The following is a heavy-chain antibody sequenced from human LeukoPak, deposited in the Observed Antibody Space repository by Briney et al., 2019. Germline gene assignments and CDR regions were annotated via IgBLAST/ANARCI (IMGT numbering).Heavy chain of an antibody. Sequence: AGGSLRLSCAASGFTFSSYWMSWVRQAPGKGLEWVANIKQDGSEKYYVDSVKGRFTISRDNAKNSLYLQMNSLRAEDTAVYYCARDRYYRGSAYYPPDAFDIWGQGTMVTVSS. J-gene: IGHJ3*02. CDR2: IKQDGSEK. CDR1: GFTFSSYW. V-gene: IGHV3-7*01. D-gene: IGHD3-22*01. CDR3: ARDRYYRGSAYYPPDAFDI.